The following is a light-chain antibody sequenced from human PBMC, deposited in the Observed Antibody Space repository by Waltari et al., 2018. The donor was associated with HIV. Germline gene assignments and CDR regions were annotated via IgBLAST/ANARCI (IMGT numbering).Light chain of an antibody. Sequence: QSALTQPASVSGSPGQSITISCTGTSSNVGSDDLVSWYQQHPGEAPKLIIYEVTKRPSGVSNRFAGSKSGNTASLTISGLQAEDEADYYCCSCPRSGIRYVFGTATKVTVL. V-gene: IGLV2-23*02. CDR1: SSNVGSDDL. CDR2: EVT. J-gene: IGLJ1*01. CDR3: CSCPRSGIRYV.